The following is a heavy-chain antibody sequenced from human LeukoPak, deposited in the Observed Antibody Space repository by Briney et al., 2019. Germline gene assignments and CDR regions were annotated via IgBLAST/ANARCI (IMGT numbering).Heavy chain of an antibody. V-gene: IGHV1-46*01. J-gene: IGHJ4*02. Sequence: GASVKVSCKASGYTFSDYYMHWVRQAPGQGLEWMGVINPSDDATSYAQNFHDRVIMTSDTPTSTVYMELRSLRSGDTAVYYCARRLGVGSGWYGAPFDYWGQETLVSVSS. CDR2: INPSDDAT. CDR1: GYTFSDYY. CDR3: ARRLGVGSGWYGAPFDY. D-gene: IGHD6-19*01.